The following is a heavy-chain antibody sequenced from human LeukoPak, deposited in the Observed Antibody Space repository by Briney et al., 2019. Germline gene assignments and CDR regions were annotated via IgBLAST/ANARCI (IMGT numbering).Heavy chain of an antibody. J-gene: IGHJ3*02. CDR3: ARVDWTIGAFDI. CDR2: ITSSSSTI. Sequence: PGGSLRLSCAASGFTFSTYSMNWVRQAPGKGLEWVSYITSSSSTIYYADSVRGRFTISRDNAKNSLYLQMNSLRDEDTAVYYCARVDWTIGAFDIWGQGTMVTVSS. V-gene: IGHV3-48*02. D-gene: IGHD1-1*01. CDR1: GFTFSTYS.